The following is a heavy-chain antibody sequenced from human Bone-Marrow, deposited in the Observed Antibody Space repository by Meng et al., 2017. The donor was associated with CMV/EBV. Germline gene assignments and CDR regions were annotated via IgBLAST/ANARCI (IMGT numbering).Heavy chain of an antibody. Sequence: ASVKVSCKASGYIFTNYGINWVRQAPGQALEWMGWISAYNGNTKNAQKFQGRVTMTTDTSTSTAYMELRSLRSDDTAVYYCASIRGYSGYGPDDYWDQGTLVTVSS. D-gene: IGHD5-12*01. CDR1: GYIFTNYG. V-gene: IGHV1-18*01. CDR3: ASIRGYSGYGPDDY. CDR2: ISAYNGNT. J-gene: IGHJ4*02.